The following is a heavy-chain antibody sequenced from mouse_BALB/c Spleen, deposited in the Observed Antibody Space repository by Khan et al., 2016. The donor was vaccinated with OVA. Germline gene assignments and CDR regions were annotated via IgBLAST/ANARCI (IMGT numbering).Heavy chain of an antibody. Sequence: DLVKPGASVKLSCKASGYTFTSYWINWIKQRPGQGLEWIGRIAPGSGSPYYNEMFKDKATLTVDTSSSAAYIQLSSLSSEDSAVYFCARENYYDSSHYTMDYWGQGTSVTVSS. CDR1: GYTFTSYW. CDR3: ARENYYDSSHYTMDY. CDR2: IAPGSGSP. V-gene: IGHV1S41*01. J-gene: IGHJ4*01. D-gene: IGHD1-1*01.